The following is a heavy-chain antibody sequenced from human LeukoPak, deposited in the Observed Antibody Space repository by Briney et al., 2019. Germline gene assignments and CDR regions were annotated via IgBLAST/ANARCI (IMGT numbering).Heavy chain of an antibody. CDR1: GFTFSSTW. CDR3: AKNGGLHGMDV. CDR2: IKHDGSET. Sequence: GGSLRLSCAASGFTFSSTWMSWVRQAPGKGLEWVANIKHDGSETNYVDSVKGRFTISRDNAKNSLHLQMNSLRVEDTAVYYCAKNGGLHGMDVWGQGTTVTVSS. J-gene: IGHJ6*02. D-gene: IGHD3-16*01. V-gene: IGHV3-7*02.